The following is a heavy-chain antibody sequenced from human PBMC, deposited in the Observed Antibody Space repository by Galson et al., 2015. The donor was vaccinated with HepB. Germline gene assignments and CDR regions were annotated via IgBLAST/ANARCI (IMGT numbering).Heavy chain of an antibody. D-gene: IGHD2-2*01. CDR2: IYYSGST. Sequence: SETLSLTCTVSGGPISSYYWSWIRQPPGKGLEWIGYIYYSGSTNYNPSLKSRVTISVDTSKNQFSLKLSSVTAADTAVYYCARFSDIVVVPAATADAFDIWGQGTMVTVSS. V-gene: IGHV4-59*08. J-gene: IGHJ3*02. CDR3: ARFSDIVVVPAATADAFDI. CDR1: GGPISSYY.